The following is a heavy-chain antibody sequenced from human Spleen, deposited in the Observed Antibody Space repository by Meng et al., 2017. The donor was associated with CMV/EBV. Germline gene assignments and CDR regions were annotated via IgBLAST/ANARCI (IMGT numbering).Heavy chain of an antibody. Sequence: YPFTGYYMHGVRQAPGQGLEWMGWISAYNGDTEYAQKFQGRVTMTTDTSTSTAYMELRSLRSNDTAVYYCARDRAVSPGSRVAPLDYWGQGTLVTVSS. CDR1: YPFTGYY. J-gene: IGHJ4*02. CDR2: ISAYNGDT. D-gene: IGHD2-15*01. V-gene: IGHV1-18*04. CDR3: ARDRAVSPGSRVAPLDY.